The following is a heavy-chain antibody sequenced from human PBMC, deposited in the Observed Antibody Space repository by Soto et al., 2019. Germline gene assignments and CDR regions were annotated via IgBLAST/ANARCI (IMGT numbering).Heavy chain of an antibody. CDR2: IHRDGSAQ. CDR1: GFTFRDYA. CDR3: ARAVAGQVRRAWTWLHY. V-gene: IGHV3-30-3*01. D-gene: IGHD1-1*01. Sequence: QVQLVESGGGVVQPGRSLRLSCEASGFTFRDYAMHWVRQAPGKGLEWVAAIHRDGSAQRYADSVKGRFSISRDNSKNTLSPQMTSPSPEDAAIYYCARAVAGQVRRAWTWLHYWGQGTLVTVSS. J-gene: IGHJ4*02.